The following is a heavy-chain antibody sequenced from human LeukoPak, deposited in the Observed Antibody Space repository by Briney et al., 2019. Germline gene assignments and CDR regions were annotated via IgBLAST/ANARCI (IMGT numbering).Heavy chain of an antibody. CDR2: IYHSGST. Sequence: PSETLSLTCTVSGGSISSGGYYWSWIRQPPGKGLEWIGYIYHSGSTYYNPSLKSRVTISVDRSKNQFSLKLSSVTAADTAVYYCARYFCSSTSCASFDYWGQGTLVTVSS. CDR3: ARYFCSSTSCASFDY. J-gene: IGHJ4*02. V-gene: IGHV4-30-2*01. D-gene: IGHD2-2*01. CDR1: GGSISSGGYY.